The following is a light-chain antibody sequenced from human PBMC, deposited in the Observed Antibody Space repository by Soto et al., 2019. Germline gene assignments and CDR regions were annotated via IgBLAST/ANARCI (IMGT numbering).Light chain of an antibody. J-gene: IGLJ1*01. V-gene: IGLV2-23*03. CDR2: EGN. CDR1: SSDVGGYDL. CDR3: CSTAGSSTFV. Sequence: QSVLTQPASASGSPGQAITISCTGASSDVGGYDLVSWYQVHPGKDPKLIIYEGNERPSGVSSRFSGSKSGNTASLTISGLQAEDEADYYCCSTAGSSTFVFGAGTKVTVL.